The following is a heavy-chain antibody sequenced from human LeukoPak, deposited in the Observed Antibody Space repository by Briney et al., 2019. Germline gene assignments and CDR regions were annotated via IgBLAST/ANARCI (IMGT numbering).Heavy chain of an antibody. CDR3: ARDDFWSGYPAYYYYYMDV. CDR1: GFTFSTYA. Sequence: GGSLRLSCAGSGFTFSTYAMTWVRQAPGKGLEWVANIKQEGSEKYYVDSVKRRFTISRDNAKNSLYLQMNSLRAEDTAVYYCARDDFWSGYPAYYYYYMDVWGKGTTVTVSS. V-gene: IGHV3-7*01. J-gene: IGHJ6*03. CDR2: IKQEGSEK. D-gene: IGHD3-3*01.